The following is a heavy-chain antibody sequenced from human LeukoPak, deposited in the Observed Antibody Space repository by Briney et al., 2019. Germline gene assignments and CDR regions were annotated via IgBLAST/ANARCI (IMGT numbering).Heavy chain of an antibody. CDR1: GFTFSTYG. J-gene: IGHJ4*02. D-gene: IGHD5-18*01. CDR2: IRYDGSNK. V-gene: IGHV3-30*02. CDR3: ARATGGYSYGYDY. Sequence: GGSLRLSCAASGFTFSTYGMHWVRQTPGKGLEWVAFIRYDGSNKVYVDSVKGRFTISRDNSKNTLYLQMDSLRAEDTAVYYCARATGGYSYGYDYWGQGTLVTVSS.